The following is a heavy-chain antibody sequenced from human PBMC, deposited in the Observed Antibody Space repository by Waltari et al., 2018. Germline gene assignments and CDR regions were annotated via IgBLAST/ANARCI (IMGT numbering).Heavy chain of an antibody. J-gene: IGHJ4*02. CDR1: GYSTSSGYY. V-gene: IGHV4-38-2*02. D-gene: IGHD6-13*01. CDR3: ANIAAAGTLDY. CDR2: IYHSGST. Sequence: QVQLQESGPGLVKPSETLSLTCTVSGYSTSSGYYWGWIRQPPGKGLEWIGSIYHSGSTYYNPSLKSRVTISVDTSKNQFSLKLSSVTAADTAVYYCANIAAAGTLDYWGQGTLVTVSS.